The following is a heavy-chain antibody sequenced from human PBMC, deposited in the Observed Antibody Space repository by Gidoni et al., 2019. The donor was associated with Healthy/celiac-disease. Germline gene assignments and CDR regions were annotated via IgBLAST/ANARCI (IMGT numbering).Heavy chain of an antibody. V-gene: IGHV4-59*01. CDR1: GGSISSYY. J-gene: IGHJ5*02. Sequence: QVQLQESGPGLVKPSETLSLTCTVSGGSISSYYWSWIRQPPGKGLEWIGYIYYSGSTNYNPSLKSRVTISVDTSKNQFSLKLSSVTAADTAVYYCAREGGFRFGPWGQGTLVTVSS. D-gene: IGHD3-16*01. CDR2: IYYSGST. CDR3: AREGGFRFGP.